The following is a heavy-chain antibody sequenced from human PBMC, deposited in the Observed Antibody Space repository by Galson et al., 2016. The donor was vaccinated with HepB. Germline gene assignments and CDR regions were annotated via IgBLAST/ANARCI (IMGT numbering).Heavy chain of an antibody. CDR2: INSGGDIT. J-gene: IGHJ4*02. Sequence: SLRLSCAASGFTFSSYAMSWVRQAPGKGLEWVSAINSGGDITQYADSVKGRFTISRDNSKNTLDLQMNSLGANDTAVYCSAQPLTSQDRSGCLGHWGQGTLVTVSS. CDR1: GFTFSSYA. D-gene: IGHD3-22*01. CDR3: AQPLTSQDRSGCLGH. V-gene: IGHV3-23*01.